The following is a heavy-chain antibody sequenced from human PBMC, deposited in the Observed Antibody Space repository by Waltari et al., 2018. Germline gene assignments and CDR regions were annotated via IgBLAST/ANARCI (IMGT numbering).Heavy chain of an antibody. V-gene: IGHV4-38-2*01. CDR3: ARSNILTGFDFDY. Sequence: QVQLQESGPGLVKPSETLSLTCAASGYSISSGYYWRWIRQPPGKGLEWIGSIYHSGSTYYNPSLKSRVTISVDTSKNQFSLKLSSVTAADTAVYYCARSNILTGFDFDYWGQGTLVTVSS. CDR2: IYHSGST. CDR1: GYSISSGYY. J-gene: IGHJ4*02. D-gene: IGHD3-9*01.